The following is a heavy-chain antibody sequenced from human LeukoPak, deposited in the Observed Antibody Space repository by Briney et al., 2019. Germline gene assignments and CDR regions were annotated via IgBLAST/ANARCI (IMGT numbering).Heavy chain of an antibody. D-gene: IGHD6-13*01. CDR3: ARDPYSSSWYMGSY. Sequence: SETLSLTCAVYGGSFSAYYWSWIRQPPGKGLEWIGRIYTSGSTNYNPSLKSRVTISVDTSKNQFSLKLSSVTAADTAVYYCARDPYSSSWYMGSYWGQGTLDTVSS. CDR2: IYTSGST. J-gene: IGHJ4*02. CDR1: GGSFSAYY. V-gene: IGHV4-4*08.